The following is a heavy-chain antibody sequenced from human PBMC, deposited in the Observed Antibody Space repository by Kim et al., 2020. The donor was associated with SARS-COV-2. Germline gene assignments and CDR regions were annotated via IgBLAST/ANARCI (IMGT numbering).Heavy chain of an antibody. CDR3: AREWGLKLLDHAFDI. CDR1: GFTFSSYS. CDR2: ISSSSSYI. V-gene: IGHV3-21*01. Sequence: GGSLRLSCAASGFTFSSYSMNWVRQAPGKGLEWVSSISSSSSYIYYADSVKGRFTISRDNAKNSLYLQMNSLRAEDTAVYYCAREWGLKLLDHAFDIWGQGTMVTVSS. J-gene: IGHJ3*02. D-gene: IGHD3-10*01.